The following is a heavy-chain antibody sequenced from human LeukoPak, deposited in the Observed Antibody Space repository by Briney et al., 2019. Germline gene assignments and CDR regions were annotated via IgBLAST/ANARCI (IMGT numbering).Heavy chain of an antibody. J-gene: IGHJ3*02. V-gene: IGHV1-2*02. CDR1: GYTFTGYY. CDR3: ATSTKYSISWGAFDI. CDR2: NSPNGAAA. Sequence: ASVKVSCKASGYTFTGYYMHWVRQAPGQGLEWMGWNSPNGAAANYAQKFQGRITMTRDTSISTAYAELSSLRSDDTAVYYCATSTKYSISWGAFDIWGQGTMVTVSS. D-gene: IGHD6-13*01.